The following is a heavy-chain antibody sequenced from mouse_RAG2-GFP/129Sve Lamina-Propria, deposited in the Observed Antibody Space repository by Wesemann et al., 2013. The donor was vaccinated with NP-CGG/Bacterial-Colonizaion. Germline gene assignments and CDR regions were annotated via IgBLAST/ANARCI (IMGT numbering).Heavy chain of an antibody. J-gene: IGHJ2*01. D-gene: IGHD4-1*01. CDR2: IDPSDSYT. CDR1: GYTFTSYW. V-gene: IGHV1-69*01. Sequence: QVQLQQPGAELVMPGASVKLSCKASGYTFTSYWMHWVKQRPGQGLEWIGEIDPSDSYTNYNQKFKGKATLTVDKSSSTAYMQLSSLTSEDSAVYYCARGTGTEDYWGQGTTLTVSS. CDR3: ARGTGTEDY.